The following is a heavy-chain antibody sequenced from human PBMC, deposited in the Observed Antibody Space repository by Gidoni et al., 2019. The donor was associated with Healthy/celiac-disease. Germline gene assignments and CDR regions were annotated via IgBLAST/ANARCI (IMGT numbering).Heavy chain of an antibody. J-gene: IGHJ4*02. CDR3: ARGSRSWYSYFDY. V-gene: IGHV3-33*01. CDR1: ASPFSSYG. D-gene: IGHD6-13*01. Sequence: QVQPVESGGGVVQTGRSLRLSCAAPASPFSSYGMHWVRQAPGRGLEWVAVIWDDGSNKYYADSVKGRFTISRDNSKNTLYLQMNSLRAEDTAVYYCARGSRSWYSYFDYWGQGTLVTVSS. CDR2: IWDDGSNK.